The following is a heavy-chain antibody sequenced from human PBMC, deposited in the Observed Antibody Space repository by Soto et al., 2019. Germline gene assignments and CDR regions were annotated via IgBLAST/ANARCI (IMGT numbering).Heavy chain of an antibody. J-gene: IGHJ5*02. CDR3: ARDRTYYYGSGKAA. Sequence: QVQLQQWGAGLLKPSETLSLTCAVYGGSFSGYYWSWIRQPPGKGLEWIGEINHSGSTNYNPSLKSRVTISVDTSKNQFSLKLSSVTAADTAVYYCARDRTYYYGSGKAAWGQGTLVTVSS. CDR1: GGSFSGYY. V-gene: IGHV4-34*01. D-gene: IGHD3-10*01. CDR2: INHSGST.